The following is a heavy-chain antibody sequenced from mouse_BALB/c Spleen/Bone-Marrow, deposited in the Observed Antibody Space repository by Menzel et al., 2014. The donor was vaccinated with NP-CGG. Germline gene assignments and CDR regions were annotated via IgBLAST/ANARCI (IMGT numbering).Heavy chain of an antibody. D-gene: IGHD1-1*01. CDR3: ARHPIYYYGSSWGNYAMDY. CDR1: GFTFSSYT. J-gene: IGHJ4*01. Sequence: EVKVVESGGGLVQPGGSLKLSCAASGFTFSSYTMSWVRQTPEKRLEWVAYINNGGGSTHYPDTVKGRFTISRDNAKNTLYLQMSSLKSEDTAMYYCARHPIYYYGSSWGNYAMDYWGQGTSVTVSS. CDR2: INNGGGST. V-gene: IGHV5-12-2*01.